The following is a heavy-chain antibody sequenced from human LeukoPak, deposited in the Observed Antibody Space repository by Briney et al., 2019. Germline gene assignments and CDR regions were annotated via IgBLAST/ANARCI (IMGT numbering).Heavy chain of an antibody. J-gene: IGHJ6*02. Sequence: GGSLRLSCAASGFTFSSYAMSWVRQAPGKGLEWVSAISGSGGSTYYADSVKGRFTISRDNSKNTLYLQMNSLRAEDTAVYCCAKDRAVDTAMVYYNYYGMDVWGQGTTVTVSS. D-gene: IGHD5-18*01. CDR1: GFTFSSYA. CDR2: ISGSGGST. V-gene: IGHV3-23*01. CDR3: AKDRAVDTAMVYYNYYGMDV.